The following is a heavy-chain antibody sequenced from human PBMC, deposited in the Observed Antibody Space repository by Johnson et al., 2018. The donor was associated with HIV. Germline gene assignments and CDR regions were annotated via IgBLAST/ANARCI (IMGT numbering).Heavy chain of an antibody. J-gene: IGHJ3*02. D-gene: IGHD7-27*01. CDR2: IGTAGDT. V-gene: IGHV3-13*01. CDR1: GFTFSNYD. Sequence: EVQLVESGGGLVKPGGSLRLSCAASGFTFSNYDMHWVRQATGKGLEWVSAIGTAGDTYYPGSVKGRFTISRDNSKNTLYLQLNSLRAEDTAVYYCATEGALTGTDAFDIWGQGTMVTVSS. CDR3: ATEGALTGTDAFDI.